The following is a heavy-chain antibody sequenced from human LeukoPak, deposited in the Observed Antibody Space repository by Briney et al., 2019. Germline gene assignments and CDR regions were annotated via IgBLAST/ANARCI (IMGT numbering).Heavy chain of an antibody. CDR3: AKRYYYDSSGYYYKPYYYGMDV. Sequence: PGGSLRLSCAASGFTFSSYAMSWVRQAPGKGLEWVSAISGSGGSTYYADSVKGRFTISRDNSKNTLYLQMNSLRAEDTAVYYCAKRYYYDSSGYYYKPYYYGMDVWGQGTTVTVSS. D-gene: IGHD3-22*01. CDR2: ISGSGGST. V-gene: IGHV3-23*01. CDR1: GFTFSSYA. J-gene: IGHJ6*02.